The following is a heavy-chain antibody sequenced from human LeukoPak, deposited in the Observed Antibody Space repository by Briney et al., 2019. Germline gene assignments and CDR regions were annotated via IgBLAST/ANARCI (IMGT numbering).Heavy chain of an antibody. V-gene: IGHV3-74*01. J-gene: IGHJ4*02. CDR2: INSDGSST. CDR3: VGILRH. Sequence: GGSLRLSCAASGFTFSSYWVHWVRQAQGKGLVCVSRINSDGSSTSYADSVKGRFTISRDNAKKTLYLQMNSLRAEDTAVYYCVGILRHWGQGTLVTVSS. D-gene: IGHD1-26*01. CDR1: GFTFSSYW.